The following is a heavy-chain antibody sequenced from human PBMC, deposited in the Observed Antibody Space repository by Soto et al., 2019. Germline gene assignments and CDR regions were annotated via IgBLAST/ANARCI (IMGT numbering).Heavy chain of an antibody. CDR2: INAGGTSI. V-gene: IGHV3-74*01. CDR3: ARESFLGYCSGGSCYPDY. Sequence: GGSLRLSCAASGFTFSSYWFHWVRQPPGKGLEWVSRINAGGTSISYADSVKGRFTISRDNAKNTMYLQMNSLRAEDTAVYYFARESFLGYCSGGSCYPDYWGQGTLVTVSS. CDR1: GFTFSSYW. D-gene: IGHD2-15*01. J-gene: IGHJ4*02.